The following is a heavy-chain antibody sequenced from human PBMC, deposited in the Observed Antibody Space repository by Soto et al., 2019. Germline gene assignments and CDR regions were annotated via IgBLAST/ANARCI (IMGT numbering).Heavy chain of an antibody. CDR2: TYYSGNT. Sequence: LSLTCTLSRGSISRGGYYWNWIRQHPGTGLEWIGYTYYSGNTYYNPSLKSRVTMSVDTSKNQFSLRLSSVTAADTAVYYCARVPQDNDSSGYDVSSGNVDSWGQGIRVX. V-gene: IGHV4-31*03. D-gene: IGHD3-22*01. J-gene: IGHJ4*02. CDR3: ARVPQDNDSSGYDVSSGNVDS. CDR1: RGSISRGGYY.